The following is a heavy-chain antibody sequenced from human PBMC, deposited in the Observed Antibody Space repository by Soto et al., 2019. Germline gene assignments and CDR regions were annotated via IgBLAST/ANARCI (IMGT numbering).Heavy chain of an antibody. D-gene: IGHD3-10*01. Sequence: EVQLVESGGGLVQPWGSLRLSCAASGFTLSTYDMHWVRQATGKGLEGVATIGSAGDTYYPGSVKGRFTVARNSAKNSLYLQMNSLTAGDTAVYSCAKGPASASGYYYLDVWGKGTTVTVSS. CDR2: IGSAGDT. J-gene: IGHJ6*03. CDR3: AKGPASASGYYYLDV. CDR1: GFTLSTYD. V-gene: IGHV3-13*01.